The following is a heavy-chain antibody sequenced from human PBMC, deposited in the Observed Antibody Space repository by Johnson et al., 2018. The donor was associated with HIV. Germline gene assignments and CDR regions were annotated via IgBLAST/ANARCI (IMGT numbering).Heavy chain of an antibody. CDR3: AKDLLESHLGGSASDI. CDR2: ISWNRGSI. Sequence: VQLVESGGGLLLPGGSLRLSCAASRFTFSCYDVHWVRQATGKGLEWVSGISWNRGSIGYVDSVKGRFIISRDNAKNSLYLQMNSLRPEDTALYYCAKDLLESHLGGSASDIWGQGTMVTVSS. CDR1: RFTFSCYD. D-gene: IGHD3-10*01. V-gene: IGHV3-9*01. J-gene: IGHJ3*02.